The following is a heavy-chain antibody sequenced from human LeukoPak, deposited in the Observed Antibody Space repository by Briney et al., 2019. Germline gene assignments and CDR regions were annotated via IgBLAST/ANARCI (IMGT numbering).Heavy chain of an antibody. D-gene: IGHD6-19*01. Sequence: PSETLSLTCTVSGGSISSYYWSWIRQPPGKGLEWIGYIYYSGSTNYNPSLKSRVTISVDTSKNQFSLKLSSVTAADTAVYYCARYSSGWYLYYWGQGTLVTVSS. CDR2: IYYSGST. J-gene: IGHJ4*02. CDR3: ARYSSGWYLYY. V-gene: IGHV4-59*01. CDR1: GGSISSYY.